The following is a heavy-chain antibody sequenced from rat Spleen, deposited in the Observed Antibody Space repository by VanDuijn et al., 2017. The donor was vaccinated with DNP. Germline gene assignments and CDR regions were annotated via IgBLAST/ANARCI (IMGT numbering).Heavy chain of an antibody. CDR1: GFTFSDYN. V-gene: IGHV5-7*01. CDR2: IIYDGSRT. CDR3: TRRDSSLLLHGFFDY. Sequence: EVQLVESGGGLVQPGGSMKLSCAASGFTFSDYNMAWVRQAPKRGLEWVATIIYDGSRTYYRDSVKGRFTISRDNARSTLHLQIDSLRSEDTATYYCTRRDSSLLLHGFFDYWGQGVMVTVSS. D-gene: IGHD1-1*01. J-gene: IGHJ2*01.